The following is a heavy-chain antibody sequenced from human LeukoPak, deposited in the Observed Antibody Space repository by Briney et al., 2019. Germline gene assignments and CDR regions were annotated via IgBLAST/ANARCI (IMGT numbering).Heavy chain of an antibody. CDR2: IYYSGST. D-gene: IGHD5-18*01. V-gene: IGHV4-59*01. CDR1: GGSISGYY. J-gene: IGHJ6*03. Sequence: SETLSLTCTVSGGSISGYYWSWIRQPPGKGLEWIGYIYYSGSTNYNPSLKSRVTISVDTSKNQFSLKLSSVTAADTAVYYCARAEYSYGYYYYYYYMDVWGKGSTVTVSS. CDR3: ARAEYSYGYYYYYYYMDV.